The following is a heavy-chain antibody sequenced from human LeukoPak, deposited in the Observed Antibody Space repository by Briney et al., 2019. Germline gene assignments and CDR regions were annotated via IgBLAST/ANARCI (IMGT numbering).Heavy chain of an antibody. CDR1: GGSISSYY. Sequence: SETLSLTCTVSGGSISSYYWSWLRQPPGKGLEWIGYIYYSGSTNYNPSLKSRVTISVDTSKNQFSLKLSSVTAADTAVYYCARNIAGYPWMDVWGQGTTVTVSS. V-gene: IGHV4-59*01. CDR3: ARNIAGYPWMDV. J-gene: IGHJ6*02. D-gene: IGHD6-13*01. CDR2: IYYSGST.